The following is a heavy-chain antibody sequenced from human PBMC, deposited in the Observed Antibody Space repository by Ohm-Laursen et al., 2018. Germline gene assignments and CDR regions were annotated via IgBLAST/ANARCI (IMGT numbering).Heavy chain of an antibody. D-gene: IGHD4-17*01. CDR1: GFTFSSYS. V-gene: IGHV3-21*01. Sequence: SLRLSCSASGFTFSSYSMNWVRQAPGKGLEWVSSISSSSSYIYYADSVKGRFTISRDNAKNSLYLQMNSLRAEDTAVYYCARDRTLDYGDYGFDAFDIWGQGTMVTVSS. J-gene: IGHJ3*02. CDR2: ISSSSSYI. CDR3: ARDRTLDYGDYGFDAFDI.